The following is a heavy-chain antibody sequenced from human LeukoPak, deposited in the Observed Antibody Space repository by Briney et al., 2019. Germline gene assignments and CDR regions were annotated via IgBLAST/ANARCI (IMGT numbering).Heavy chain of an antibody. V-gene: IGHV3-23*01. CDR1: GFTFRDYA. Sequence: GGSLRLSCAASGFTFRDYAMSWVRQAPGKGLEWVSGISGSGGRTYYADSLKGRFTISRDNSKNTLLLQMNSLRVEDTAVYYCAKERYSSSWYWDYWGQGILVTVSS. CDR2: ISGSGGRT. J-gene: IGHJ4*02. D-gene: IGHD6-13*01. CDR3: AKERYSSSWYWDY.